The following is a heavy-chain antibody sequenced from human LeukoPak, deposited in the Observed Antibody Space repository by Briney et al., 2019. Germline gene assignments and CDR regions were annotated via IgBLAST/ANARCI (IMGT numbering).Heavy chain of an antibody. J-gene: IGHJ4*02. D-gene: IGHD3-16*02. V-gene: IGHV4-39*01. CDR2: IYYSGST. CDR1: GGSISSSSYY. CDR3: ATSTSYDYVWGSYRPEFDY. Sequence: PSETLSLTCTVSGGSISSSSYYWGWIRQPPGKGLEWIGSIYYSGSTYYNPSLKSRVTISVDTSKNQFSLKLSSVTAADTAVYYCATSTSYDYVWGSYRPEFDYWGQGTLVTVSS.